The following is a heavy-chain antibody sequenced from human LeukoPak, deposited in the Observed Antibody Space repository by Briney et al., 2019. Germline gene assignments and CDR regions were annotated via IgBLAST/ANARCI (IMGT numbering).Heavy chain of an antibody. CDR1: GYTFTSYD. V-gene: IGHV1-8*01. J-gene: IGHJ4*02. CDR2: MNPNSGNT. Sequence: DSVKVSCKASGYTFTSYDINWVRPANGQGLEWMGWMNPNSGNTGYAQKFQGRVTMTRNTSISTAYMELSSLRSEDTAVYYCARLHSSGTIDYWGQGTLVTVSS. D-gene: IGHD3-22*01. CDR3: ARLHSSGTIDY.